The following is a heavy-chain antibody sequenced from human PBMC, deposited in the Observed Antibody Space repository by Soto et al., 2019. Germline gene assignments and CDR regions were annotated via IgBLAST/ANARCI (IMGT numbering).Heavy chain of an antibody. CDR2: IKQDGSEK. V-gene: IGHV3-7*01. Sequence: GGSLRLSCAASGFTFSSYWMSWVLQAPGKGLEWVASIKQDGSEKYYVDSVKGRFTISRDNAKNSLYLQMNSLRAEDTAVYYCARDSQWLSINDAFDIWGQGTMVTVSS. D-gene: IGHD6-19*01. J-gene: IGHJ3*02. CDR1: GFTFSSYW. CDR3: ARDSQWLSINDAFDI.